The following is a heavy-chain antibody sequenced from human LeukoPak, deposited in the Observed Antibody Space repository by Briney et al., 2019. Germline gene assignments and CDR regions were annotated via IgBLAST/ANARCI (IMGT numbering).Heavy chain of an antibody. J-gene: IGHJ4*02. CDR2: ISGSGGTT. CDR3: AKDQVAVAGKWPRHFDY. CDR1: GFTFSSYA. D-gene: IGHD6-19*01. Sequence: AGGSLRLSCAVSGFTFSSYAMSWFRQAPGKGLEWVSAISGSGGTTYYADSVKGRFTISRDNSKNTLYLQMNSLRAEDTAVYYCAKDQVAVAGKWPRHFDYWGQGTLVTVSS. V-gene: IGHV3-23*01.